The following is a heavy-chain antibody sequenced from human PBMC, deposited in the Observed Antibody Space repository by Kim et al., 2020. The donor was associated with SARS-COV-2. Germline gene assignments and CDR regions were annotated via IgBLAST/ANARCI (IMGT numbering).Heavy chain of an antibody. V-gene: IGHV2-5*02. J-gene: IGHJ4*02. Sequence: SGPTLVNPTQTLTLTCTFSGFSLSTRGVGVGWIRQHPGKGLEWLALIYWDEERRYSPSLKSRLTITKDTSKNQVVLALTNMDPVDTATYYCARRQSSSWYDYFDYWGQGTLVTVSS. CDR2: IYWDEER. D-gene: IGHD6-13*01. CDR1: GFSLSTRGVG. CDR3: ARRQSSSWYDYFDY.